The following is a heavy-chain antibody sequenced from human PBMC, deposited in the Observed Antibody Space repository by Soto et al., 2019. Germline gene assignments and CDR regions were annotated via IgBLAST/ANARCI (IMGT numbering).Heavy chain of an antibody. Sequence: SETLSLTCTVSVDSISSSSYYCSWIRQHPGKGLEWIGYIHYSGNTRYNPSLKSRLTISVDTSKNQFSLMLSSLTAADTAVYFCARARVPYSSTWYRYDYYGMDIWGQGTTVTVSS. V-gene: IGHV4-31*03. CDR2: IHYSGNT. CDR1: VDSISSSSYY. D-gene: IGHD6-13*01. CDR3: ARARVPYSSTWYRYDYYGMDI. J-gene: IGHJ6*02.